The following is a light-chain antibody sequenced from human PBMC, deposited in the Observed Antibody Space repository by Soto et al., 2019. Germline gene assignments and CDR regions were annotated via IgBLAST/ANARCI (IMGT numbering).Light chain of an antibody. Sequence: QSALTQPASVSGSPGQSITISCTGTSSDIGAYNYVSWYQHHPGKAPKLMISDVSNRPSGVSNRFSGPKSGNTASLTISGLQAEDEADYYCSSYTSSGTVVIGGGTKLTVL. CDR3: SSYTSSGTVV. V-gene: IGLV2-14*03. CDR1: SSDIGAYNY. CDR2: DVS. J-gene: IGLJ2*01.